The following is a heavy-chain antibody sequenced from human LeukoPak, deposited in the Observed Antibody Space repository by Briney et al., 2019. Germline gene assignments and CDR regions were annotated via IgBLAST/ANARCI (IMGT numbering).Heavy chain of an antibody. Sequence: GGSLRPSCAASGFTLSSYGMHWVRQAPGKGLEWVAFIRYDGSNKYYADSVKGRFTISRDNSKNTLYLQMNSLRAEDTAVYYCARDPATVAGTPNFDYWGQGTLVTVSS. D-gene: IGHD6-19*01. CDR1: GFTLSSYG. J-gene: IGHJ4*02. CDR2: IRYDGSNK. CDR3: ARDPATVAGTPNFDY. V-gene: IGHV3-30*02.